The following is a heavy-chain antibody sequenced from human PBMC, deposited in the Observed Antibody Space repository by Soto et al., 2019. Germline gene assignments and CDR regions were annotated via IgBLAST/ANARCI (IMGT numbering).Heavy chain of an antibody. D-gene: IGHD3-10*01. V-gene: IGHV3-53*01. CDR3: VAWFGELLVGGYYYGMDV. J-gene: IGHJ6*02. Sequence: GGSLRLSCAASGLTVSSNDMSWVRQAPGKGLEWVSVIYSGGSTYYADSVKGRFTISRDNSKNTLYLQMNSLRAEDTAVYYCVAWFGELLVGGYYYGMDVWGQGTTVTVSS. CDR2: IYSGGST. CDR1: GLTVSSND.